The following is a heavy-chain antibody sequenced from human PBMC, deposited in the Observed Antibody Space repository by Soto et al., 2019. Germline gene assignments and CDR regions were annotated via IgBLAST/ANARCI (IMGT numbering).Heavy chain of an antibody. CDR3: ASHPYSSSWYS. J-gene: IGHJ4*02. CDR2: IKQDGSEK. V-gene: IGHV3-7*02. Sequence: EVQLVESGGGLVQPGGSLRLSCAASGFTFSSYWMSWVRQAPGKGLEWVANIKQDGSEKYYVDSAKGRFTISRDNAKNSLYLQMKSLRAEDTAVYYCASHPYSSSWYSWGQGTLVTVSS. CDR1: GFTFSSYW. D-gene: IGHD6-13*01.